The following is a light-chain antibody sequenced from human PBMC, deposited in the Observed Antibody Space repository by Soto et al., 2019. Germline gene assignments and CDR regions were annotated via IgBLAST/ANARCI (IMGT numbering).Light chain of an antibody. V-gene: IGKV3-20*01. J-gene: IGKJ1*01. CDR2: GAS. CDR3: QQYGSSPST. Sequence: EIVLTQSPGTLSLSPGERATLSCRASQSVSSSYLAWYQQKPGQAPRLLFYGASRRATGIPDRFSGSGSGTDFTLTISRLEPEDVALYYCQQYGSSPSTFGQGTKVEIK. CDR1: QSVSSSY.